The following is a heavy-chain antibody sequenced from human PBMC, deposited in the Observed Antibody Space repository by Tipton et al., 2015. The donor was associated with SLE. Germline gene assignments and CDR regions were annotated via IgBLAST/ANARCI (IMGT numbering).Heavy chain of an antibody. CDR3: ARLGTGIFDY. D-gene: IGHD1-1*01. J-gene: IGHJ4*02. V-gene: IGHV4-59*01. CDR1: GGSFGFYY. CDR2: IDYTGST. Sequence: LTCTVAGGSFGFYYWTWIRQPPGQGLQWIGHIDYTGSTHYNPSLKSRVTISVDTSKNQFSLKLSSVTAADTAVYYCARLGTGIFDYWGQGTLVTVSS.